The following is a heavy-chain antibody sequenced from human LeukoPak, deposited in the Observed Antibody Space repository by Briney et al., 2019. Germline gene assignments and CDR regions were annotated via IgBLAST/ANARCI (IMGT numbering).Heavy chain of an antibody. CDR2: IYYSGST. Sequence: SETLSLTCTVSGGSISSSSYYWGWIRQPPGKGLEWIGSIYYSGSTYYNPSLKSRVTISVDTSKNQFSLKLSPVTAADTAVYYCARDTVGATTGIDYWGQGTLVTVSS. D-gene: IGHD1-26*01. CDR3: ARDTVGATTGIDY. V-gene: IGHV4-39*07. CDR1: GGSISSSSYY. J-gene: IGHJ4*02.